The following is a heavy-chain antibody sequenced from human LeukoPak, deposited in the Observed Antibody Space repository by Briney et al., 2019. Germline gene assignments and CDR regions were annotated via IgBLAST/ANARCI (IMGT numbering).Heavy chain of an antibody. J-gene: IGHJ3*02. D-gene: IGHD2-2*01. CDR2: INTSGST. V-gene: IGHV4-4*07. CDR3: ARLALPAAVGAFHI. Sequence: PSETLSLTCTVSGGSTTSYYWSWIRQPAGKGLEYIGRINTSGSTNYYPSLKSRVTMSVDTSKNQFSLKLSSVTAADTAVYYCARLALPAAVGAFHIWGQGTMVIVSS. CDR1: GGSTTSYY.